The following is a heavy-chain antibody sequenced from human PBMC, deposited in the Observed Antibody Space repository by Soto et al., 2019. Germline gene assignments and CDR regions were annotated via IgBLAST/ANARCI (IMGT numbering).Heavy chain of an antibody. Sequence: SETLSLTCAVYGGSFSGYYWSWIRQPPGKGLEWIGEINHSGSTNYNPSLKSRVTISVDTSKNQFSLKVSSVTAADTAVYYCARADREAFDIWGQGTMVTVPS. CDR1: GGSFSGYY. V-gene: IGHV4-34*01. CDR2: INHSGST. J-gene: IGHJ3*02. CDR3: ARADREAFDI.